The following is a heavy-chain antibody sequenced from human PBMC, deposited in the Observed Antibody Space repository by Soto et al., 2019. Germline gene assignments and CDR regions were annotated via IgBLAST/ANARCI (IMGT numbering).Heavy chain of an antibody. V-gene: IGHV4-34*01. Sequence: PSETLSLTCAVYGGSFSGYYWSWIRQPPGKGLEWIGEINHSGSTNYNPSLKSRVTISVDTSKNQFSLKLSSVTAADTAVYYCARVTGTSPGNWFDPWGQGTLVTVSS. CDR3: ARVTGTSPGNWFDP. D-gene: IGHD1-20*01. J-gene: IGHJ5*02. CDR2: INHSGST. CDR1: GGSFSGYY.